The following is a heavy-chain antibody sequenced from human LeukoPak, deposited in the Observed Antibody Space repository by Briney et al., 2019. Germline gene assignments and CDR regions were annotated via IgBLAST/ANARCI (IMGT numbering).Heavy chain of an antibody. CDR1: GGSISSYY. D-gene: IGHD1-26*01. CDR2: IYYSGST. Sequence: PSETLSLTCTVSGGSISSYYWSWIRQPPGKGLEWIGYIYYSGSTNYNPSLKSRVTISVDTSKNQFSLKLSSVTAADTAVYYCASLVGATDSYYYYGMYVWGQGTTVTVSS. V-gene: IGHV4-59*01. CDR3: ASLVGATDSYYYYGMYV. J-gene: IGHJ6*02.